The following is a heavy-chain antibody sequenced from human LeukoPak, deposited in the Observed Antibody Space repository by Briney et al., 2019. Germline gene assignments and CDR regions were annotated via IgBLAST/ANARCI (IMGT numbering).Heavy chain of an antibody. V-gene: IGHV4-38-2*02. J-gene: IGHJ4*02. CDR1: GYSISSGYH. D-gene: IGHD1-26*01. Sequence: SETLSLTCTVSGYSISSGYHWGWIRQPPGKGLEWIGSIYHSGSTYYNPSLKSRVTISVDTSKNQFSLKLSSVTAADTAVYYCARVVGAAFRPFDYWGQGTLVTVSS. CDR3: ARVVGAAFRPFDY. CDR2: IYHSGST.